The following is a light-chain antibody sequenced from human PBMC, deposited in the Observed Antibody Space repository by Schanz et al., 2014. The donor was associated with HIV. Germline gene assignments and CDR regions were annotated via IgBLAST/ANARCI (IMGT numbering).Light chain of an antibody. CDR2: DAS. J-gene: IGKJ4*01. CDR1: QSVSSK. V-gene: IGKV3D-20*01. Sequence: EIVMTQSPATLSVSPGERATLSCGASQSVSSKLAWYQQRPGQAPRLLIYDASNRATGIPARFSGSGSGTDFTLTISSLEPEDFAVYYCQQYGSSPLTFGGGTKVEIK. CDR3: QQYGSSPLT.